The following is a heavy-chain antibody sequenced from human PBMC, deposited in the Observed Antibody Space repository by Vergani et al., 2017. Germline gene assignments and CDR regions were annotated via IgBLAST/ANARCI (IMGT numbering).Heavy chain of an antibody. CDR2: ISWNSGSI. CDR1: GFTFDDYA. J-gene: IGHJ4*02. CDR3: AKDRGSSAIFDY. V-gene: IGHV3-9*01. Sequence: EVQLVESGGGLVQPGRSLRLSCAASGFTFDDYAMHWVRQAPGKGLEWVSGISWNSGSIGYADSVKGRFTIPSDNAKNSLYLQMNSLRAEDTALYYCAKDRGSSAIFDYWGQGTLVTVSS. D-gene: IGHD6-6*01.